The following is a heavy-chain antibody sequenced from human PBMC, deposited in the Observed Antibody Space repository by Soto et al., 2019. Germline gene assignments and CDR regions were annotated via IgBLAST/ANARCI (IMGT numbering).Heavy chain of an antibody. CDR2: IWYDGNTK. V-gene: IGHV3-33*08. CDR3: ARPLVAPVAGPYYYGMDV. CDR1: GFTFSTYG. Sequence: PGGPLRVACAASGFTFSTYGFNWVRQAPGKGLEWVAVIWYDGNTKYYADSVKGRFTISRDNLKNTLYLQMNSLTAEDTAVYYCARPLVAPVAGPYYYGMDVWGQGTTVTVSS. J-gene: IGHJ6*02. D-gene: IGHD6-19*01.